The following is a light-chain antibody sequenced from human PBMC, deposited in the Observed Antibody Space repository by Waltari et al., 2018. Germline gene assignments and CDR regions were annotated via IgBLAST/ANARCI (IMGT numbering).Light chain of an antibody. CDR2: GVS. J-gene: IGLJ2*01. V-gene: IGLV2-23*02. Sequence: QSTLTKPASVSGAPGRSITISCTGTSSDVGSYNLVSWFQQHPGKAPKLMIYGVSKRPSGVSTRFSGSKSGNTASLTISGLQAEDEADYHCCSYAGSFTVIFGGGTKLTVL. CDR3: CSYAGSFTVI. CDR1: SSDVGSYNL.